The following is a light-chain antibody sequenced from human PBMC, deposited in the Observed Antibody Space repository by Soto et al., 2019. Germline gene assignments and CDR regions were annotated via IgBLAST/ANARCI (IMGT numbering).Light chain of an antibody. CDR3: QQYNYWPPLT. V-gene: IGKV3D-15*01. Sequence: EIVLTQSPGTLSLSPGGSATLSCRASQSVGSNYLAWYQQKPGQAPRLLIYDASNRATGIPARFSGSGSGTEFTLTISSLQSEDFAVYYCQQYNYWPPLTFGGGTKVDI. CDR1: QSVGSN. J-gene: IGKJ4*01. CDR2: DAS.